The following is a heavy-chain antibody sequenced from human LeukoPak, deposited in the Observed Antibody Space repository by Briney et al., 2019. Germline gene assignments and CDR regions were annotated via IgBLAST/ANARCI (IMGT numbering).Heavy chain of an antibody. CDR3: ARGSGYSYGPYDY. D-gene: IGHD5-18*01. J-gene: IGHJ4*02. Sequence: SETLSLTCAVSGYPINNAYYWVWIRQPPGKGLEWIGYIYYSGSTNYNPSLKSRVTISVDTSKNQFSLKLSSVTAADTAVYYCARGSGYSYGPYDYWGQGTLVTVSS. CDR2: IYYSGST. V-gene: IGHV4-59*01. CDR1: GYPINNAYY.